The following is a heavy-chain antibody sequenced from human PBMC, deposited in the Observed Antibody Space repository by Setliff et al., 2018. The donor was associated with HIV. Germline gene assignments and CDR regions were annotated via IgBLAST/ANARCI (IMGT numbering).Heavy chain of an antibody. CDR1: GGSLSGHY. D-gene: IGHD3-22*01. Sequence: SETLSLTCAVYGGSLSGHYWGWIRQPPGKGLDWIGESNHVGRTNYNPSLKSRVTVSVDTSKSQFSLKLSSVTAADTAVYYCARFHPSDYYSNYYGYYIDYCGQGTLVTVSS. J-gene: IGHJ4*02. V-gene: IGHV4-34*01. CDR2: SNHVGRT. CDR3: ARFHPSDYYSNYYGYYIDY.